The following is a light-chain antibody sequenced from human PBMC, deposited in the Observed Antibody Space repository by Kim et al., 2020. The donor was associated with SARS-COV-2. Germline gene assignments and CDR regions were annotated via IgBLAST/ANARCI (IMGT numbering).Light chain of an antibody. CDR2: RAS. Sequence: ETVMTQSPATLSVSPGERATLSCRASQSVASSLPWYQQKPGQAPRLLIYRASTRATGIPARFSGSGSGTEFTLTISSLQSEDFAVYCCQHYNNWPPLTFGGGTKVEIK. CDR3: QHYNNWPPLT. V-gene: IGKV3-15*01. CDR1: QSVASS. J-gene: IGKJ4*01.